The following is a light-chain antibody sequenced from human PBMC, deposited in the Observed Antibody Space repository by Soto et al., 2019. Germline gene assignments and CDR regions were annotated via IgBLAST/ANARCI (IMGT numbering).Light chain of an antibody. CDR1: QSVSSN. CDR3: QQRSNWPPIT. Sequence: EIVLTQSPATVSLSPGERATLSCRASQSVSSNLAWYQQKPGQAPRLLIYGASTRATGIPARFSGTGSGTDFTLTVSSLQSEDFAVYYCQQRSNWPPITFGQGTRLEIK. V-gene: IGKV3-11*01. J-gene: IGKJ5*01. CDR2: GAS.